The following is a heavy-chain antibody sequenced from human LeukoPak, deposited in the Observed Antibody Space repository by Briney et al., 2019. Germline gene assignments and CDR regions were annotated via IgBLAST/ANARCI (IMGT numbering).Heavy chain of an antibody. V-gene: IGHV4-34*01. CDR2: INHSGST. CDR1: GFTFSSYA. Sequence: GSLRLSCAASGFTFSSYAMSWVRQPPGKGLEWIGEINHSGSTNYNPSLKSRVTISVDTSKNQFSLKLSSVTAADTAVYYCARGRSRVVAAKYYFDYWGQGTLVTVSS. J-gene: IGHJ4*02. CDR3: ARGRSRVVAAKYYFDY. D-gene: IGHD2-15*01.